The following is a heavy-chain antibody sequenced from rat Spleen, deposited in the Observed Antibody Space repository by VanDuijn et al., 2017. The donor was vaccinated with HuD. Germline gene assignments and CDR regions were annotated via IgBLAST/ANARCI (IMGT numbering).Heavy chain of an antibody. D-gene: IGHD4-3*01. CDR2: IIYDSSNT. Sequence: EVQLVESGGGLVQPGRSLKLSCAASGFTFSNYDMAWVRQAPTKGLVWVATIIYDSSNTYYRDSVKGRFTMSRDFAKSTLFLQMDSLRSEDTATYYCARQDTSGYSNWFAYWGQGTLVTVSS. V-gene: IGHV5S10*01. CDR1: GFTFSNYD. CDR3: ARQDTSGYSNWFAY. J-gene: IGHJ3*01.